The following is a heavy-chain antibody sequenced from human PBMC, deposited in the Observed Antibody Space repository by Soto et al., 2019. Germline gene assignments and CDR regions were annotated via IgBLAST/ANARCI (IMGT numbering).Heavy chain of an antibody. D-gene: IGHD2-15*01. Sequence: ASVKVSCKASGGTFGSYAISWVRQAPGQGLEWMGGIIPIFGTANYAQKFQGRVTITADESTSTAYMELSSLRSEDTAVYYCAREVGTPAWFDPWGQGTLVTVSS. CDR3: AREVGTPAWFDP. CDR1: GGTFGSYA. CDR2: IIPIFGTA. J-gene: IGHJ5*02. V-gene: IGHV1-69*13.